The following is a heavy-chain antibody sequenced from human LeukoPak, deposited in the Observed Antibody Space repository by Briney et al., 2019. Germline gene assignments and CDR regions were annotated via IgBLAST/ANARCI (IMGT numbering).Heavy chain of an antibody. CDR3: AKYVVVTGADTFDI. CDR2: IKQDETEK. CDR1: GFTFSNFW. J-gene: IGHJ3*02. D-gene: IGHD2-21*02. V-gene: IGHV3-7*03. Sequence: GGSLKLSCTASGFTFSNFWMGWVRQAPGKGLEWVANIKQDETEKFYLGSVKGRFTISRDNSKNTLYLQMNSLRAEDTAVYYCAKYVVVTGADTFDIWGQGTMVTVS.